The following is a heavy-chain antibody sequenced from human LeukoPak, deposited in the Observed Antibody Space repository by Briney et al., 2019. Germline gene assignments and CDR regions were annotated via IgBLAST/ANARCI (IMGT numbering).Heavy chain of an antibody. J-gene: IGHJ6*02. V-gene: IGHV3-23*01. CDR2: ISGSGGST. Sequence: GGSLRLSCAASGFTFSSYAMSWARQAPGKGLEWVSAISGSGGSTYYADSVKGRFTISRDNSKNTLYLQMNSLRAEDTAVYYCATTTVTTFGYYYYGMDVWGQGTTVTVSS. CDR1: GFTFSSYA. D-gene: IGHD4-17*01. CDR3: ATTTVTTFGYYYYGMDV.